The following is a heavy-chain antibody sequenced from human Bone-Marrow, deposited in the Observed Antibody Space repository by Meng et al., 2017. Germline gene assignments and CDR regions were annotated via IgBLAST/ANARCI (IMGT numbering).Heavy chain of an antibody. CDR1: GASVSSGYW. Sequence: QGQLQEAGPGLVNPSGTLSLTGGVSGASVSSGYWWTWVRQPPGKGLEWIGEFHHSGTTNYNPSLRSRVTISVDTSKNQFSLRLTSVTAADTAVYYCAASSGWYRIDSWGQGTLVTVSS. CDR2: FHHSGTT. CDR3: AASSGWYRIDS. V-gene: IGHV4-4*02. J-gene: IGHJ4*02. D-gene: IGHD6-19*01.